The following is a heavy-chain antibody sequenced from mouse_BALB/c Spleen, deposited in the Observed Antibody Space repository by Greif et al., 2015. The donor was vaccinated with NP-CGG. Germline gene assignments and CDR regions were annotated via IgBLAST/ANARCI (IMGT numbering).Heavy chain of an antibody. Sequence: EVKLQESGAELVRSGASVKLSCTASGFNIKDYYMHWVKQRPEQGLEWIGWIDPENGDTEYAPKFQGKATMTADTSSNTAYLQLSSLTSEDTAVYYCNAGRDRFYAMDYWGQGTSVTVSS. J-gene: IGHJ4*01. CDR1: GFNIKDYY. D-gene: IGHD3-3*01. V-gene: IGHV14-4*02. CDR3: NAGRDRFYAMDY. CDR2: IDPENGDT.